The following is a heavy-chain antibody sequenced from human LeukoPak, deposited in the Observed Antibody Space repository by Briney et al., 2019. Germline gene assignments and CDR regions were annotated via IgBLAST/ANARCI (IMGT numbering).Heavy chain of an antibody. J-gene: IGHJ6*03. Sequence: GSSVRVSCKASGGTFSSYAISWVRQAPGQGLEWMGRIIPIFGTANYAQKFQGRVTITTDESTSTAYMELSSLRSEDTAVYYCARAPTPGDSGDYSYYYYYYMDVWGKGTTVTVSS. D-gene: IGHD4-17*01. CDR1: GGTFSSYA. CDR2: IIPIFGTA. CDR3: ARAPTPGDSGDYSYYYYYYMDV. V-gene: IGHV1-69*05.